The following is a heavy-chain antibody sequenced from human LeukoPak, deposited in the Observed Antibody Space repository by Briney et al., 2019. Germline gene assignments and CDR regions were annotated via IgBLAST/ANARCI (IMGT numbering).Heavy chain of an antibody. CDR1: GGSINSYY. J-gene: IGHJ4*02. Sequence: SETLSLTXTVSGGSINSYYWSWIRQPAGKGLEWIGRIYTSGTTNYNPSLKSRVTMSVDTSKNHFSLQLRSVTAADTAVYYCASTTYDYDTSGHYFLDYWGQGSPVTVSS. CDR3: ASTTYDYDTSGHYFLDY. V-gene: IGHV4-4*07. D-gene: IGHD3-22*01. CDR2: IYTSGTT.